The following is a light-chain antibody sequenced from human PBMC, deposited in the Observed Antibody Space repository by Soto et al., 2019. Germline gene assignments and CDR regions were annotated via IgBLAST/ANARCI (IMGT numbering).Light chain of an antibody. CDR1: SNDVGGYNY. V-gene: IGLV2-8*01. CDR3: SSYVGSNNLL. Sequence: QSALTQPPSASGSPGQSVTISCTGTSNDVGGYNYVSWYQQHPDKAPKLMIYEVNKRPSGVPDRFSGSKSGNTASLTVSGLQAEDEADYYCSSYVGSNNLLFGGGTKVTVL. CDR2: EVN. J-gene: IGLJ2*01.